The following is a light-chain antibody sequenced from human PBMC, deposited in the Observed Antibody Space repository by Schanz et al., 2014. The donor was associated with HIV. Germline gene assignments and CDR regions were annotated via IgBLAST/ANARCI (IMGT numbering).Light chain of an antibody. V-gene: IGKV3-20*01. CDR3: QQYHTLPST. J-gene: IGKJ4*01. CDR2: GSS. Sequence: EIVLTQSPGTLSLSPGERAALSCRASQSVTSNLLAWYQQKPGQAPRLLIYGSSKRATGIPDRFSGSGSGTDFILSISRLEPEDFAVYYCQQYHTLPSTFGGGTKVEIK. CDR1: QSVTSNL.